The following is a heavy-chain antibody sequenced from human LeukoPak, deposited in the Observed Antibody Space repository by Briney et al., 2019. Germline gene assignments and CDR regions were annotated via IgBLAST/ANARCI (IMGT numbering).Heavy chain of an antibody. CDR3: ARDKAHYYGSGSWIHYGMDV. J-gene: IGHJ6*04. CDR2: INAGNGNT. D-gene: IGHD3-10*01. CDR1: GYTFTSYA. V-gene: IGHV1-3*01. Sequence: ASVKVSFKASGYTFTSYAMQWVRQAPGQRLELMGGINAGNGNTKYSQKFQGRGTITRDTSASTAYMELSSLRSEDTAVYYCARDKAHYYGSGSWIHYGMDVWGKGTTVTVYS.